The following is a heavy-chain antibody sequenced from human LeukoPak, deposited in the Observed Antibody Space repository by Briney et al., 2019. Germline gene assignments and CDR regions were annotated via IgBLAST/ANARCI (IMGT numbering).Heavy chain of an antibody. J-gene: IGHJ3*02. Sequence: GRSLRLSCTASGFTFGDYAMSWVRQAPGKGLEWVGFIRSKAYGGTTEYAASVKGRFTISRDDSKSIAYLQMNRLKTEDTAVYYCTRAIKRQSTMIVVVIGEEDAFDIWGQGTMVSVSS. CDR2: IRSKAYGGTT. D-gene: IGHD3-22*01. CDR3: TRAIKRQSTMIVVVIGEEDAFDI. V-gene: IGHV3-49*04. CDR1: GFTFGDYA.